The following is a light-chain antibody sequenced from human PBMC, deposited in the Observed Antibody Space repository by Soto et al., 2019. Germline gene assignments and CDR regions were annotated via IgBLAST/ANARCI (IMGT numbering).Light chain of an antibody. V-gene: IGKV3-11*01. CDR2: EAS. Sequence: DIVLTQSPATLSLSPGERATLSCTASQSVSSYLAWYQQKPGQAPRLLIYEASNRATGIPARFSGSGSGTEFTLTISSLQPDDFATYYCQHYNSYSEAFGQGTKVDI. J-gene: IGKJ1*01. CDR3: QHYNSYSEA. CDR1: QSVSSY.